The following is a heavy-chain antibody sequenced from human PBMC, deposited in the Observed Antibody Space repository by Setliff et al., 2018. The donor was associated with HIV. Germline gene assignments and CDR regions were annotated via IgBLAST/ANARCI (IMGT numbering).Heavy chain of an antibody. D-gene: IGHD3-9*01. CDR3: ARDFSSVTPGNWFDAFGV. CDR2: TNPNSGNT. Sequence: ASVKVSCKASGYTFTSYDINWVRQATGQGLEWMGWTNPNSGNTGYAQKFQGRVTMTRNTSISTAYMELSSLRSEDTAVYYCARDFSSVTPGNWFDAFGVWGRGTMVTVSS. CDR1: GYTFTSYD. V-gene: IGHV1-8*01. J-gene: IGHJ3*01.